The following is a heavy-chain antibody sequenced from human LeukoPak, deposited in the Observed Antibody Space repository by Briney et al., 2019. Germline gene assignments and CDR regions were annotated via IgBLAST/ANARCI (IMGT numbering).Heavy chain of an antibody. V-gene: IGHV3-7*01. D-gene: IGHD1-7*01. Sequence: GGSLRLSCTASGFTFSYNWMSWVRQAPGNGLGWVASIRPDGSEEYYMDSVKGRFTISRDNAKNSLYLQMNSLRAEDTALYYCAKLLGTVTTYDYWGQGNLVTVSS. CDR2: IRPDGSEE. CDR1: GFTFSYNW. J-gene: IGHJ4*02. CDR3: AKLLGTVTTYDY.